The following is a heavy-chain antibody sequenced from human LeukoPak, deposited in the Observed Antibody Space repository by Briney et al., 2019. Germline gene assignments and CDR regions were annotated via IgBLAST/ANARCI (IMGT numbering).Heavy chain of an antibody. V-gene: IGHV3-23*01. Sequence: GGSLRLSCAASGFTFSIYAMSWVRQAPGQGLEWVSAISGSGGSTYYADSVKGRFTISRDNSKNTLYLQMNSLRAEDTAVYYCAKVYCSSTSCECFDYWGQGTLVTVSS. CDR3: AKVYCSSTSCECFDY. CDR2: ISGSGGST. D-gene: IGHD2-2*01. CDR1: GFTFSIYA. J-gene: IGHJ4*02.